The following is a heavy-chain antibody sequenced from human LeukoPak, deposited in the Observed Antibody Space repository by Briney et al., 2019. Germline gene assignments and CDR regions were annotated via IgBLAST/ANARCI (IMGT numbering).Heavy chain of an antibody. D-gene: IGHD5-18*01. V-gene: IGHV3-23*01. Sequence: GGTLRLSCAASGFTFSYYGMNWVRQAPGKGLEWVSAISGSGGSTYYADSVKGRFTISRDNSKNTLYLHMNSLRADDTAVYYCAGVDAAMPDAFDIWGQGTTVTVSS. CDR3: AGVDAAMPDAFDI. J-gene: IGHJ3*02. CDR2: ISGSGGST. CDR1: GFTFSYYG.